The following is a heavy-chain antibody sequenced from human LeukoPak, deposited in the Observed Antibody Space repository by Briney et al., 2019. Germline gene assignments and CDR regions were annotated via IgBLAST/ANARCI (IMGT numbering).Heavy chain of an antibody. CDR3: AKVGSGGDVWSEFQL. Sequence: GGSLRLPCAASGFTFLTCDMSWVRQAPGKGLEWVSIISGSGGDTYYADSVKGRFTISRDNSKNTLYLQMNSLRAEDTAVYYCAKVGSGGDVWSEFQLWGQGTLVTVSS. CDR2: ISGSGGDT. J-gene: IGHJ1*01. D-gene: IGHD3-10*01. V-gene: IGHV3-23*01. CDR1: GFTFLTCD.